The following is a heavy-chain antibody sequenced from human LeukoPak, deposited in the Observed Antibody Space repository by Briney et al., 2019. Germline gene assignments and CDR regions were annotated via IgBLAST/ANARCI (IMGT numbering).Heavy chain of an antibody. Sequence: RASVKVSCKASGYTFTSYYMHWVRQAPGQGLEWMGIINPSGGSTSYAQKFQGRVTMTRDTSTSTVYMELSSLRSEDTAAYYCARSDYDILTGYSPFDYWGQGTLVTVSS. D-gene: IGHD3-9*01. CDR1: GYTFTSYY. J-gene: IGHJ4*02. CDR3: ARSDYDILTGYSPFDY. V-gene: IGHV1-46*01. CDR2: INPSGGST.